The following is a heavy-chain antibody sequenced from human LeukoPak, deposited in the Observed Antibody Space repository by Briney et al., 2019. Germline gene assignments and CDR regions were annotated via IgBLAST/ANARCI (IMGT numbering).Heavy chain of an antibody. V-gene: IGHV3-15*01. CDR1: GFTFSNAW. D-gene: IGHD1-26*01. CDR3: TTARVGATLDFDY. J-gene: IGHJ4*02. Sequence: GGSLRLSCAASGFTFSNAWMSWVRQAPGKGLEWVGRIKSKTDGGTTDYAAPVKGRFTISRDDSKNTLYLQMNSLKTEDTAVYYCTTARVGATLDFDYWGQGTLVTVSS. CDR2: IKSKTDGGTT.